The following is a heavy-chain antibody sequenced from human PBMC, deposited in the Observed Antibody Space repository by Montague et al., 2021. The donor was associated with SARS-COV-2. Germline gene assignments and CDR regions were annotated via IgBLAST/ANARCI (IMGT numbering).Heavy chain of an antibody. CDR3: ASLSWLRGALDI. V-gene: IGHV4-61*02. CDR2: IYTSGST. J-gene: IGHJ3*02. CDR1: GGSISSGSYY. D-gene: IGHD5-12*01. Sequence: TLSLTCTVSGGSISSGSYYWSWIRQPPGKGLEWIGRIYTSGSTNYXPSLKSRVTISVDTSKNQFSLKLSSVTAADTAVYYCASLSWLRGALDIWGQGTMVTVPS.